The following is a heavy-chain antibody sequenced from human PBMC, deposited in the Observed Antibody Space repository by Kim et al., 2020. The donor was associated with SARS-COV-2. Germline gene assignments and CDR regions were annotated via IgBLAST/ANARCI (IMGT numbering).Heavy chain of an antibody. D-gene: IGHD1-26*01. CDR3: AKSPGGYRALNFDY. CDR1: GFTFSAYA. Sequence: GGSLRLSCAAFGFTFSAYAMSWVRQAPGKGLEWVSTITGSGTYYADSVKGRFTISRVNSRNTLYLQMNSLRADDTAVYYFAKSPGGYRALNFDYWGQGTL. V-gene: IGHV3-23*01. J-gene: IGHJ4*02. CDR2: ITGSGT.